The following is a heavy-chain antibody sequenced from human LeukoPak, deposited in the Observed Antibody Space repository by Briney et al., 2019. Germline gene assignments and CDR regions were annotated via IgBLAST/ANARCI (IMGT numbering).Heavy chain of an antibody. J-gene: IGHJ2*01. V-gene: IGHV4-59*12. CDR2: IYYSGST. Sequence: SETLSLTCTVSGGSISSYYWSWIRQPPGKGLEWIGYIYYSGSTNYNPSLKSRVTIPVKTSNNHFSLKLSSVTAADTAVYYCARDVGRYTYGYRPTELYWYFDLWGRGTRVTVSS. CDR3: ARDVGRYTYGYRPTELYWYFDL. D-gene: IGHD5-18*01. CDR1: GGSISSYY.